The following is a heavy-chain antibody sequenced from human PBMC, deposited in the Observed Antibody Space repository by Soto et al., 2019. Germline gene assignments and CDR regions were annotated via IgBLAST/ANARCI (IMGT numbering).Heavy chain of an antibody. CDR1: GYTFTNND. CDR3: ARMESFGSLNWFDP. V-gene: IGHV1-8*02. D-gene: IGHD5-18*01. CDR2: MNPGSGDT. J-gene: IGHJ5*02. Sequence: ASVKVSCKASGYTFTNNDVSWLRQATGQGLEWMGWMNPGSGDTGYAQKFQGRVTMTRDISIATAYMELNSLTSEDTAIYYCARMESFGSLNWFDPWGQGTLVTVSS.